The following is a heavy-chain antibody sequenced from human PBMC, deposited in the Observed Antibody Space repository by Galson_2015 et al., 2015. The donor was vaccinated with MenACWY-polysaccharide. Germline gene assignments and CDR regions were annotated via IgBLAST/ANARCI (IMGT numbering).Heavy chain of an antibody. J-gene: IGHJ4*02. CDR1: GYTFTSYA. CDR3: ARDSIAVAGTTFLFDY. Sequence: SVKVSCKASGYTFTSYAMNWVRQAPGQGLEWMGWINTNTGNPTYAQGFTGRFVFSLDTSVSTAYLQISSLKAEDTAAYYCARDSIAVAGTTFLFDYWGQGTLVTVSS. V-gene: IGHV7-4-1*02. CDR2: INTNTGNP. D-gene: IGHD6-19*01.